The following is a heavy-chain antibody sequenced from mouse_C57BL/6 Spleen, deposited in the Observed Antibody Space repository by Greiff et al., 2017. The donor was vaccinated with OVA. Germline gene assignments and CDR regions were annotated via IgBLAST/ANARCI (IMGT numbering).Heavy chain of an antibody. CDR2: ISSGGSYT. CDR1: GFTFSSYG. J-gene: IGHJ2*01. V-gene: IGHV5-6*01. CDR3: ARQDEYFDY. Sequence: EVQVVESGGDLVKPGGSLKLSCAASGFTFSSYGMSWVRQTPDKRLEWVATISSGGSYTYYSDSVKGRFTISRDNAKNTLYLQMSSLKSEDTAMYYCARQDEYFDYWGQGTTLTVSS.